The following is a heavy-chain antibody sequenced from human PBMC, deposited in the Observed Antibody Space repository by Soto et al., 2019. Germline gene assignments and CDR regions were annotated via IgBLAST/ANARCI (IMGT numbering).Heavy chain of an antibody. CDR2: IDPSDSQT. CDR3: ARQIYDSDTGPTFQYYFDS. Sequence: PGESLKISCKGSGYSFAGYWITWVRQKPGKGLEWIGRIDPSDSQTYYSPSFRGHVTISVTKSITTVFLQWRSLRASDTAMYYCARQIYDSDTGPTFQYYFDSWGEGTPVTVSS. D-gene: IGHD5-18*01. V-gene: IGHV5-10-1*01. CDR1: GYSFAGYW. J-gene: IGHJ4*02.